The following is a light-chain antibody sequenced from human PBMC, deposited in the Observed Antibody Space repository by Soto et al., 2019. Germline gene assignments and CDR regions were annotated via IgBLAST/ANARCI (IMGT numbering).Light chain of an antibody. J-gene: IGKJ1*01. CDR3: QQYSGSPRT. CDR1: QSIGTS. Sequence: EIELTQSPSTLSSSLGDRVTLSCRASQSIGTSLAWYQQKPGTAPRLLIYDASNWADGVPATFSGSGSGTDFTLTISNLQPDDFAMYHCQQYSGSPRTFGQGTKVDIK. V-gene: IGKV1-5*01. CDR2: DAS.